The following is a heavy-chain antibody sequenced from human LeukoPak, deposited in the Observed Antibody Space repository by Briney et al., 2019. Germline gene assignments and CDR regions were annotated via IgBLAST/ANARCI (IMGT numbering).Heavy chain of an antibody. J-gene: IGHJ4*02. CDR2: IRWNSGSI. Sequence: GGSLRLSCAASGFTFDDYAMHWVRQGPGKGLEWVSGIRWNSGSIGYADSVEGRFTISRDNAKNSLYLQMNSLRAEDTALYYCAKGDSSSGFDYWGQGTLVTVSS. V-gene: IGHV3-9*01. CDR3: AKGDSSSGFDY. D-gene: IGHD6-6*01. CDR1: GFTFDDYA.